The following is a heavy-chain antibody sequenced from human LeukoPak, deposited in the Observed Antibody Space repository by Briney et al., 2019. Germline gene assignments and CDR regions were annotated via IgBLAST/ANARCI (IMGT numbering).Heavy chain of an antibody. Sequence: GGSLRLSCAASGFTFSSYGMHWVRQAPGKGLEWVAFIRYDGSNKYYADSVKGRFTISRDNSKNTLYLQMNSLRAEDTAVYYCAKVRSDYYDSSGYLYYYYMDVWGKGTTVTIPS. J-gene: IGHJ6*03. V-gene: IGHV3-30*02. D-gene: IGHD3-22*01. CDR2: IRYDGSNK. CDR3: AKVRSDYYDSSGYLYYYYMDV. CDR1: GFTFSSYG.